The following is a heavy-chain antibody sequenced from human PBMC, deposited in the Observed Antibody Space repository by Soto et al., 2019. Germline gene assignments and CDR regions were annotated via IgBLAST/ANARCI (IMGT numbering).Heavy chain of an antibody. Sequence: PSETLSLTCTVAGGSISSGDYYWSWIRQPPGKGLEWIGYIYYSGSTYYNPSLKSRLAISLDTSNNQFSLKLSSVTAADTAVYYCARRAMKPRITIFGVASHYYYYGMDVWGQGTTVTVSS. V-gene: IGHV4-30-4*01. CDR2: IYYSGST. J-gene: IGHJ6*02. D-gene: IGHD3-3*01. CDR3: ARRAMKPRITIFGVASHYYYYGMDV. CDR1: GGSISSGDYY.